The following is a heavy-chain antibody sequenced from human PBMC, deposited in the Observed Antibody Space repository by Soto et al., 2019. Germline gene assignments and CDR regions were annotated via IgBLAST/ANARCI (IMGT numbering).Heavy chain of an antibody. Sequence: EVQLLESGGGLVQPGGSLRLSCAASGFTFSSYAMRWVRQAPGKGLEWVSAISGSGGSTYYADSVQGRFTISRDNAKNTLYLQMNSLRAEDTAVYYCARRGSGSYYDYLGQGTLVTVSS. CDR1: GFTFSSYA. V-gene: IGHV3-23*01. J-gene: IGHJ4*02. CDR3: ARRGSGSYYDY. CDR2: ISGSGGST. D-gene: IGHD1-26*01.